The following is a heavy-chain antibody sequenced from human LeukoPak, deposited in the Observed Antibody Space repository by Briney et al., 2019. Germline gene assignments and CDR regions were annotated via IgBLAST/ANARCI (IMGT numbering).Heavy chain of an antibody. J-gene: IGHJ6*02. V-gene: IGHV3-30*03. Sequence: GGSLRLSCAASGFTFSNYDMHWVRQAPGKGLEWVAVISYDGSNKYYADSVKGRFTISRDNSKNTLYLQMNSLRAEDTAVYYCARVSGDYCSGGSCYGGYYGMDVWGQGATVTVSS. CDR2: ISYDGSNK. CDR1: GFTFSNYD. CDR3: ARVSGDYCSGGSCYGGYYGMDV. D-gene: IGHD2-15*01.